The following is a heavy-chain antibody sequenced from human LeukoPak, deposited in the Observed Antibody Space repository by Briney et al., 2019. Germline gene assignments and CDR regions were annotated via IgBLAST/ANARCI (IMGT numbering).Heavy chain of an antibody. V-gene: IGHV1-69*06. CDR2: IIPIFGTA. D-gene: IGHD6-25*01. CDR1: GGTFSSYA. CDR3: ARGFEAAGPFDY. J-gene: IGHJ4*02. Sequence: SVKVSCKASGGTFSSYAISWVRQAPGQGLEWMGGIIPIFGTANYAQKFQGRVTITADKSTSTAYMELSSLRSEDTAVYYCARGFEAAGPFDYWGQGTLVTVSS.